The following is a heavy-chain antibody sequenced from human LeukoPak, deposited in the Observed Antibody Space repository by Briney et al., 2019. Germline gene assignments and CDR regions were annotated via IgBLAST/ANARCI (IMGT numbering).Heavy chain of an antibody. Sequence: SETLSLTCAVYGGSFSGYYWSWIRQPPGKGLEWIGEINHSGSTNYNPSLKSRVTISVDTSKNQFSLKLSSVTAADTAVYCCVKLGITIFGRYAFDIWGQGTMVTVSS. CDR1: GGSFSGYY. D-gene: IGHD3-3*01. V-gene: IGHV4-34*01. CDR2: INHSGST. CDR3: VKLGITIFGRYAFDI. J-gene: IGHJ3*02.